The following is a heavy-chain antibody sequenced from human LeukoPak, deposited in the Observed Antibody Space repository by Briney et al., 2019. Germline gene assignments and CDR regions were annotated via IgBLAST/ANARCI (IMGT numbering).Heavy chain of an antibody. CDR3: AKCYGDYIRYFDY. CDR2: IYSDGNT. CDR1: GFTVSTNY. Sequence: PGGSLRLSCAASGFTVSTNYMTWVRQAQGKGLEWVSLIYSDGNTYYTDSVKGRFTISSDNSKNTLYLQMNSLRAEDTAMYYCAKCYGDYIRYFDYWGQGTLVTVSS. J-gene: IGHJ4*02. V-gene: IGHV3-53*01. D-gene: IGHD4-17*01.